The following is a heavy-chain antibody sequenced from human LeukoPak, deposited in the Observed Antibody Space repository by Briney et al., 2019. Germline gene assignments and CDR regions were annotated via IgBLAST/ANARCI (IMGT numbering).Heavy chain of an antibody. CDR2: IGTAGDT. CDR1: GFTFSSYD. CDR3: ARAGSSSWDLDY. J-gene: IGHJ4*02. V-gene: IGHV3-13*01. D-gene: IGHD6-13*01. Sequence: GGSLRLSCAASGFTFSSYDMHWVRQATGKGLEWVSAIGTAGDTYYPGSVKGRFTISRENAKNSLYLQMDSLRAGDTAVYYCARAGSSSWDLDYWGQGTLVTVSS.